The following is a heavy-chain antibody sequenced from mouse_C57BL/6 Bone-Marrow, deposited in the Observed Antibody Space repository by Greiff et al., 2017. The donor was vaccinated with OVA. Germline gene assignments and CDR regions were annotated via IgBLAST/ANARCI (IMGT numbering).Heavy chain of an antibody. J-gene: IGHJ3*01. D-gene: IGHD2-3*01. V-gene: IGHV1-53*01. Sequence: QVQLQQPGTELVKPGASVKLSCKASGYTFTSYWMHWVQQRPGQGLEWIGNINPSNGGTNYNEKFKSKATLTVDKSSSTAYMQLSSLTSEDSAVYYGARSGRWLPRPFAYWGQGTLVTVSA. CDR1: GYTFTSYW. CDR3: ARSGRWLPRPFAY. CDR2: INPSNGGT.